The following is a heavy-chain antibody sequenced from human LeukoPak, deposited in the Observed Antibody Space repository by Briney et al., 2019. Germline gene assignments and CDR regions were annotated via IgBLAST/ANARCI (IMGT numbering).Heavy chain of an antibody. CDR1: GFIISNYA. D-gene: IGHD6-13*01. CDR3: LKDLYKGDSSSWYYFHY. J-gene: IGHJ4*02. V-gene: IGHV3-64D*06. Sequence: GGSLRLSCSASGFIISNYAMHWVRQAPGKGLEYLSAISANGGSTYYADSVKGRFTISRDNSRNTLYLQMSSLGAEDTAIYHCLKDLYKGDSSSWYYFHYWGQGTLVTVSS. CDR2: ISANGGST.